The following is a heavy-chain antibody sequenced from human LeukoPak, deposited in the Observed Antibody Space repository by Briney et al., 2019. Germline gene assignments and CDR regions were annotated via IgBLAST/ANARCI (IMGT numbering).Heavy chain of an antibody. Sequence: ASVKVSCKASGYTFTGHYMHWVRQAPGQGLEWMGWINPNSGGTNYAQKFQGRVTMTRDTSISTAYMELSRLRSDDTAVYYCARELGYQLPRDAFDIWGQGTMVTVSS. CDR2: INPNSGGT. CDR3: ARELGYQLPRDAFDI. CDR1: GYTFTGHY. V-gene: IGHV1-2*02. J-gene: IGHJ3*02. D-gene: IGHD2-2*01.